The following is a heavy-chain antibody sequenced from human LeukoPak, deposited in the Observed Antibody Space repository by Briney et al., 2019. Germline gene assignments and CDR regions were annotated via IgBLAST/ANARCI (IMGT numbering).Heavy chain of an antibody. CDR1: GYTFTSYD. J-gene: IGHJ4*02. CDR3: ARILSGSYTDLQSFDY. D-gene: IGHD1-26*01. V-gene: IGHV1-2*02. CDR2: INPNSGGT. Sequence: VASVKVSCKASGYTFTSYDINWVRQATGQGLEWMGWINPNSGGTNYAQKFQGRVTMTRDTSISTAYMELSRLRSDDTAVYYCARILSGSYTDLQSFDYWGQGTLVTVSS.